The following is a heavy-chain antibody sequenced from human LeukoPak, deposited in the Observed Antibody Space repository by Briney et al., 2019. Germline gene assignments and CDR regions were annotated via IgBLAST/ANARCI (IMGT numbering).Heavy chain of an antibody. J-gene: IGHJ4*02. Sequence: AGGSLRLSCAASGFTFSSYSMNWVRQAPGKGLEWVANIKQDGSEKYYVDSVKGRFTISRDNAKNSLYLQMNSLRAEDTAVYYCARDAGGVFDYWGQGTLVTVSS. CDR2: IKQDGSEK. V-gene: IGHV3-7*05. D-gene: IGHD3-3*01. CDR1: GFTFSSYS. CDR3: ARDAGGVFDY.